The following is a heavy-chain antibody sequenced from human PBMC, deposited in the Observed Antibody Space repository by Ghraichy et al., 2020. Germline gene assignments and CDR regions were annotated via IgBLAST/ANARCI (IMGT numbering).Heavy chain of an antibody. V-gene: IGHV4-59*01. Sequence: SQTLSLTCTVSGGSISSYYWSWIRQPPGKGLEWIGYIYDSGSTNYNPSLKSRVTISVDTSKNQFSLKLSSVTAADTAVYYCARDKGKGYSYGYGDYYDGMDVWGQGTTVTVS. J-gene: IGHJ6*02. CDR2: IYDSGST. CDR1: GGSISSYY. CDR3: ARDKGKGYSYGYGDYYDGMDV. D-gene: IGHD5-18*01.